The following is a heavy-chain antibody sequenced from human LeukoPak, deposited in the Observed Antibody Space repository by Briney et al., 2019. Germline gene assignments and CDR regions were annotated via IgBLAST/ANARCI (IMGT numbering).Heavy chain of an antibody. Sequence: ASVKVSCKASGYTFTGYYMQWVRQAPGQGNEWMGWINPNSGGTNYAQKFQGRVTITRDTSISTAYMELSRLRSDDTAVYYCARVGFRFAIGPEYWGQGTLVTVSS. CDR3: ARVGFRFAIGPEY. CDR2: INPNSGGT. V-gene: IGHV1-2*02. J-gene: IGHJ4*02. D-gene: IGHD2-21*01. CDR1: GYTFTGYY.